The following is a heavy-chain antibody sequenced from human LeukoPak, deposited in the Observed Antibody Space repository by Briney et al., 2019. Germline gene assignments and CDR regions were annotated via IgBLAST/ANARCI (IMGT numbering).Heavy chain of an antibody. J-gene: IGHJ3*01. Sequence: LETLPLTCTVSGCSLSGHYWILIRQPPGARLESIGYVPYTGRTKYNPSIQSRVTISIDTSKSQFSLKLTSVTSADTAVYSCATLLDNDISGDPDTFDVWGQGTTVIVSS. CDR1: GCSLSGHY. D-gene: IGHD3-22*01. CDR3: ATLLDNDISGDPDTFDV. V-gene: IGHV4-59*11. CDR2: VPYTGRT.